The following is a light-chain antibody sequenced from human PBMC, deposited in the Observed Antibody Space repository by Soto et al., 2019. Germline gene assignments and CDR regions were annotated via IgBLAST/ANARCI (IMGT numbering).Light chain of an antibody. CDR3: QKYNSAPLT. V-gene: IGKV1-27*01. J-gene: IGKJ4*01. CDR2: AAS. CDR1: LPSGVY. Sequence: DIQVTQSPSSLSASLGDRVPITCRANLPSGVYLAWFQQQPGKVPKLLIYAASALQSGVPSRFSGSGSGTDFTLTISSLQTEDIATYYCQKYNSAPLTFGGGTKVDI.